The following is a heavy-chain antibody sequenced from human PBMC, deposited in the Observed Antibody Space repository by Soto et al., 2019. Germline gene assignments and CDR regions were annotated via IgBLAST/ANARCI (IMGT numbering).Heavy chain of an antibody. V-gene: IGHV3-30*18. CDR3: VKAGTIAGTGTTPRAFDV. Sequence: QVQLVESGGGVVQPGRSLRLSCAASGFMFNAYGMHWVRQAPGKGLEWVEVISFDGSNKYYAESVKGRFTISRDNSQNTLYLEMLSLRPEDTAVFYCVKAGTIAGTGTTPRAFDVWGQGTVVTVSS. D-gene: IGHD1-1*01. J-gene: IGHJ3*01. CDR1: GFMFNAYG. CDR2: ISFDGSNK.